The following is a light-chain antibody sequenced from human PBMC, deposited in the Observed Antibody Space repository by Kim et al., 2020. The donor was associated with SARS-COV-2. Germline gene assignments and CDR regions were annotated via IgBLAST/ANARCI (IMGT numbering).Light chain of an antibody. CDR1: QSIGNW. CDR2: DDS. Sequence: LSPGERAPLSCRASQSIGNWLAWYQQKSGQAPRLLIYDDSIRATGIPARFSGSGSGTDFTLTISSLEPEDFAVYYCQQRRTWPLTFGGGTKVDIK. J-gene: IGKJ4*01. CDR3: QQRRTWPLT. V-gene: IGKV3-11*01.